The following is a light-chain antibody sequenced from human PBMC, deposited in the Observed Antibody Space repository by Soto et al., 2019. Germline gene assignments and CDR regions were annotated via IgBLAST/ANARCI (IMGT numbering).Light chain of an antibody. V-gene: IGKV1-39*01. CDR3: QQSYTTPYT. CDR1: QSVNKY. Sequence: DIQMTQSPSSLSASVGDRVTITCRASQSVNKYLNWYQQKPGKAPNLLISTASNLESGVPSRFSGSGSGTDFTLSISSLQPEDFATYHCQQSYTTPYTFGQGTNLEVK. J-gene: IGKJ2*01. CDR2: TAS.